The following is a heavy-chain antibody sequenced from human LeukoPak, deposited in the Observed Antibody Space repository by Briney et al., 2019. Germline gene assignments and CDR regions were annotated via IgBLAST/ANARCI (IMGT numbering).Heavy chain of an antibody. CDR1: GGSISSYY. CDR3: ARGTNDYSNYAIDY. Sequence: PSETLSLTCAVSGGSISSYYWSWIRRPPGKGLEWIGYIYYSGSTNYNPSLKSRVTISVDTSKNQFSLKLTSVTAADTAVYYCARGTNDYSNYAIDYWGQGTLVTVSS. CDR2: IYYSGST. V-gene: IGHV4-59*01. D-gene: IGHD4-4*01. J-gene: IGHJ4*02.